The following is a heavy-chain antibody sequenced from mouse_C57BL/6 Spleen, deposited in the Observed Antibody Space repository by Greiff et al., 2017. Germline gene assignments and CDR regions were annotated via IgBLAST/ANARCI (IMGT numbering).Heavy chain of an antibody. CDR3: VREGDYAYAMDY. CDR2: IDPSDSET. Sequence: QVQLQQPGAELVRPGSSVKLSCKASGYTFTSYWMHWVKQRPIQGLEWIGNIDPSDSETHYNQKFKDKATLTVDKSSSTAYMQLSSLTSEDSAVYYCVREGDYAYAMDYWGQGTSVTVSS. CDR1: GYTFTSYW. J-gene: IGHJ4*01. D-gene: IGHD2-4*01. V-gene: IGHV1-52*01.